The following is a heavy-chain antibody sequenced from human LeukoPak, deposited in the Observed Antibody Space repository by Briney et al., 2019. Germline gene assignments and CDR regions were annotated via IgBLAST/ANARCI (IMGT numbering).Heavy chain of an antibody. J-gene: IGHJ3*02. CDR3: ARDLGGSYYDSSGSLTDI. CDR1: GGSISSYY. CDR2: IYSSGST. D-gene: IGHD3-22*01. Sequence: SETLSLTCTVSGGSISSYYWSWIRHPPGKGLEWIGYIYSSGSTNYNPSLKSRVTISVDTSKNQFSLKLSSVTAADTAVYYCARDLGGSYYDSSGSLTDIWGQGTMVTVSS. V-gene: IGHV4-59*01.